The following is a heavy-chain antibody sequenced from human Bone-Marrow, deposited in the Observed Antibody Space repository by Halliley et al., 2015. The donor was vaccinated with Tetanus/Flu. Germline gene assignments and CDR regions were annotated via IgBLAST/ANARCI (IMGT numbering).Heavy chain of an antibody. CDR2: IYKSGRT. D-gene: IGHD6-13*01. J-gene: IGHJ4*02. Sequence: GLEWIGCIYKSGRTYYNPSLRSGVTISPETSKNQFSLRLPTVTAADPAVYYCARGAAGGRLDYCGPGILVTVSS. CDR3: ARGAAGGRLDY. V-gene: IGHV4-30-2*05.